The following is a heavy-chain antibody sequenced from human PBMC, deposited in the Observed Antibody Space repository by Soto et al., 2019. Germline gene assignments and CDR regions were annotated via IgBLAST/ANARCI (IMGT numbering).Heavy chain of an antibody. D-gene: IGHD2-15*01. J-gene: IGHJ5*02. CDR1: GYTFTSYD. V-gene: IGHV1-8*01. CDR2: MNPNSGNT. CDR3: ARGEGVGYCSGGSCYRWFDP. Sequence: QVQLVQSGAEVKKPGASVKVSCKASGYTFTSYDINWVRQATGQGLEWMGWMNPNSGNTGYAQKFQGRVTMTRNTSISTAYLELSSLRSEDTAVYYCARGEGVGYCSGGSCYRWFDPWGQGTLVTVSS.